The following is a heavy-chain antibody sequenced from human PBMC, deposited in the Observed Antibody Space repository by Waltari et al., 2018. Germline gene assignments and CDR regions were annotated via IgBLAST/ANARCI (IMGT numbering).Heavy chain of an antibody. CDR3: ARRPYCSGGSCYSDYYYYGMDV. D-gene: IGHD2-15*01. J-gene: IGHJ6*02. CDR1: GGSFSGYY. Sequence: QVQLQQWGAGLLTPSETLSLTCAVYGGSFSGYYWSWIRQPPGKGLEWIGEINHSGSTNYHPSLKSRVTISVDTSKNQFSLKLSSGSAADTAVYYCARRPYCSGGSCYSDYYYYGMDVWGQGTTVTVSS. V-gene: IGHV4-34*01. CDR2: INHSGST.